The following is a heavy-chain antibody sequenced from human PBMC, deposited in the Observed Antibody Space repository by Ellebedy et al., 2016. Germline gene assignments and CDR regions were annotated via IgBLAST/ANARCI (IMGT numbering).Heavy chain of an antibody. CDR3: AKGCKDYYFDY. CDR2: ISGSGGST. CDR1: GFTFSSYA. Sequence: GGSLRLSXATSGFTFSSYAMSWVRQAPGKGLEWVSAISGSGGSTYCADSVKGRFTISRDNSKNTLYLQMNSLRAEDTAVYYCAKGCKDYYFDYWGQGTLVTVSS. J-gene: IGHJ4*02. V-gene: IGHV3-23*01. D-gene: IGHD2-15*01.